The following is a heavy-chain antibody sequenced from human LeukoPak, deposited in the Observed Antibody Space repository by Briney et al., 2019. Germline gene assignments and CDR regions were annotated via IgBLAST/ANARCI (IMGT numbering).Heavy chain of an antibody. CDR3: ARHRYDSSGDIIDY. CDR1: GSSFTTYW. CDR2: IYPGDSDT. V-gene: IGHV5-51*01. D-gene: IGHD3-22*01. J-gene: IGHJ4*02. Sequence: GASLQICCQGSGSSFTTYWIGCGRQMPGKGLEWMGIIYPGDSDTRYSPSFQGQVTISADNSISTAYLQWSSLKASDTAMYYCARHRYDSSGDIIDYWGQGTLVTVSS.